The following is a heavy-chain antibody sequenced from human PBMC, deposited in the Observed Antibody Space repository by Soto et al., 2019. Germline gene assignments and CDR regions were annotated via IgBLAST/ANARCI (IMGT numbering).Heavy chain of an antibody. CDR1: GYNFAGYW. Sequence: GESLKISCKGSGYNFAGYWIAWVRQMPGKGLELMGIIYPSDSDTRYRPSFQGQVTISADKSISSAYLQWSSLRASDTAMHYCARGGVSTRTFGYWGQGTPVTVSS. CDR2: IYPSDSDT. CDR3: ARGGVSTRTFGY. D-gene: IGHD3-3*01. V-gene: IGHV5-51*01. J-gene: IGHJ4*02.